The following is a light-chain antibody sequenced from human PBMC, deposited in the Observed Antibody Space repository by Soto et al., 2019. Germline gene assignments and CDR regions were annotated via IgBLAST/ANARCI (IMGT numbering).Light chain of an antibody. V-gene: IGLV2-14*01. CDR2: EAT. CDR3: ISYKTEDTFL. CDR1: SSDIGASNF. J-gene: IGLJ1*01. Sequence: QSALTQPPSVSGSPGQSITVSCTGTSSDIGASNFVSWYQHLPGRVPKVIIFEATNRPSGVSNRFSGSKSGITASLTISGLQADDEAEYFCISYKTEDTFLFGTGTKVTV.